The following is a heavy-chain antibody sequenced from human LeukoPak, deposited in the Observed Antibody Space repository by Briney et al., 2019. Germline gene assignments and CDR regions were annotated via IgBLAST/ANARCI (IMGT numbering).Heavy chain of an antibody. V-gene: IGHV1-2*06. Sequence: ASVKVSCKXSAYSFTDYYIHWVRQAPGQGLEWMGRINPNNGGTDYSQKFQGRVTMTRDTSISTAYMELSRLRSDDTAVYYCARSSPTYYFDSSGYYYGDYWGQGTLVIVSS. CDR3: ARSSPTYYFDSSGYYYGDY. D-gene: IGHD3-22*01. J-gene: IGHJ4*02. CDR1: AYSFTDYY. CDR2: INPNNGGT.